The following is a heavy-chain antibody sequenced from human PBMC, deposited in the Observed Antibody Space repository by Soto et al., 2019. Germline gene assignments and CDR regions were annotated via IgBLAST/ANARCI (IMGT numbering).Heavy chain of an antibody. D-gene: IGHD3-3*01. CDR1: GGSFSGYY. CDR2: INHSGST. V-gene: IGHV4-34*01. Sequence: SETLSLTCAVYGGSFSGYYWSWIRQPPGKGLEWIGEINHSGSTNYNPSLKSRVTISVDTSKNQFSLKLSSVTAADTAVYYCARFFYVFWSVYQLDYWGQGTLVTVSS. J-gene: IGHJ4*02. CDR3: ARFFYVFWSVYQLDY.